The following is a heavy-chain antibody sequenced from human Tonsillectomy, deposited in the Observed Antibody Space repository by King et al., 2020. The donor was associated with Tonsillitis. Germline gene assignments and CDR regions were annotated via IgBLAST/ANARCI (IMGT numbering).Heavy chain of an antibody. J-gene: IGHJ3*02. D-gene: IGHD3-22*01. Sequence: QLQESGPGLVKPSETLSLTCTVSGGSISSYYWSWIRQPPGKGLEWIGYIYYSGSTNYNPSLKSRVTISVDTSKNQFSLKLSSVTAADTAGYYCARLLTYYYDSSGYYRAFDIWGQGTMVTVSS. V-gene: IGHV4-59*08. CDR3: ARLLTYYYDSSGYYRAFDI. CDR2: IYYSGST. CDR1: GGSISSYY.